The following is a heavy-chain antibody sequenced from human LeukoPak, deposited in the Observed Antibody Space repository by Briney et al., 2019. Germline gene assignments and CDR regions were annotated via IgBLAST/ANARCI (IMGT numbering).Heavy chain of an antibody. D-gene: IGHD3-22*01. CDR1: GGTFSSYA. J-gene: IGHJ4*02. CDR3: ARKGVYYYDGRAFDY. Sequence: SVKVSCKASGGTFSSYAISWVRQAPGQGLEWMGRIIPILGIANYAQKFQGRVTITADKSTSTAYMELSSLRSEDTAVYYCARKGVYYYDGRAFDYWGQGTLVTVSS. V-gene: IGHV1-69*04. CDR2: IIPILGIA.